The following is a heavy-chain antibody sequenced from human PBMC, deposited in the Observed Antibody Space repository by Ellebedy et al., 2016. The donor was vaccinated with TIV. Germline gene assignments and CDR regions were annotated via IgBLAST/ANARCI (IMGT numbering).Heavy chain of an antibody. Sequence: GESLKISCAASGFTFRSEWMSWVRQAPGKGLEWVSVISGSGGSTYYADSVKGRFTISRDNSKNTLYLQMNSLRVEDTAVYSCAKGSIASAATCLDHWGQGTLVTISS. CDR3: AKGSIASAATCLDH. CDR2: ISGSGGST. CDR1: GFTFRSEW. V-gene: IGHV3-23*01. D-gene: IGHD6-13*01. J-gene: IGHJ4*02.